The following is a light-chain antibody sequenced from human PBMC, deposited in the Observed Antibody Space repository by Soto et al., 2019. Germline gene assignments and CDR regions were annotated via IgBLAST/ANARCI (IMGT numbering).Light chain of an antibody. CDR3: QQYGSSPLT. CDR1: QTIRSY. V-gene: IGKV3-20*01. J-gene: IGKJ4*01. CDR2: DAS. Sequence: EIVLTQSPATLSLSPGERATLSCRASQTIRSYLAWYQQKPGQTPRLLIYDASNRATGIPARFSGSGSGTDFSLTISRLEPEDFAVYYCQQYGSSPLTFGGGTKVDIK.